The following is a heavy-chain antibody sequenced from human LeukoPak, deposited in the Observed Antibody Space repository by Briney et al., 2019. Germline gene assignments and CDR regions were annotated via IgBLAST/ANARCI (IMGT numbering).Heavy chain of an antibody. D-gene: IGHD1-26*01. J-gene: IGHJ4*02. CDR3: ASSGSYRFDY. V-gene: IGHV3-64*04. Sequence: QTGGSLRLSCSASGFTFSSYAMHWVRQAPGKGLEYVSAISSNGGSTYYADSVKGRFTISRDNAKNSLYLQMNSLRDEDTAVYYCASSGSYRFDYWGQGTLVTVSS. CDR2: ISSNGGST. CDR1: GFTFSSYA.